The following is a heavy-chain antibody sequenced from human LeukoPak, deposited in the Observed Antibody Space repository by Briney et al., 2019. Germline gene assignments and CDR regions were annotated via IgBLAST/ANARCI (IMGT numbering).Heavy chain of an antibody. J-gene: IGHJ4*02. CDR1: GYTFTSYG. D-gene: IGHD3-10*01. Sequence: ASVKVSCKASGYTFTSYGISWVRQAPGQGLEWMGWISAYNGNTNYAQKLQGRVTMTTDTSTSTAYMELRSLRSDDTAVYYCARARVPHEGSGYFDYWGQGTLVTVSS. V-gene: IGHV1-18*01. CDR2: ISAYNGNT. CDR3: ARARVPHEGSGYFDY.